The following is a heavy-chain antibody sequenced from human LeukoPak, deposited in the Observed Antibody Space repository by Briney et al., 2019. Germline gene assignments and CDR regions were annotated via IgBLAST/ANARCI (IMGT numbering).Heavy chain of an antibody. J-gene: IGHJ2*01. Sequence: NPSETLSLTCTVSGGSISSYYWSWIRQPPGKGLEWIGYIYYSGSTNYNPSLKSRVTISVDTSKNQFSLKLSSVTAADTAVYYCARGRDGYYYWYFDLWGRGTLVTVSS. CDR2: IYYSGST. D-gene: IGHD5-24*01. V-gene: IGHV4-59*01. CDR1: GGSISSYY. CDR3: ARGRDGYYYWYFDL.